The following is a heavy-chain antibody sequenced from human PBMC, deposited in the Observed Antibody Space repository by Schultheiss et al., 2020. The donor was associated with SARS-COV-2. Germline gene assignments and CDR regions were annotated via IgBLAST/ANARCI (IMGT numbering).Heavy chain of an antibody. V-gene: IGHV4-39*01. CDR3: ARLKDGYNLN. Sequence: SETLSLTCTVSGGSISSSSYYWGWIRQPPGKGLEWIGYIYYSGSTYYNPSLKSRVTISVDTSKNQFSLKLSSVTAADTAVYYCARLKDGYNLNWGQGTLVTVSS. D-gene: IGHD5-24*01. CDR2: IYYSGST. J-gene: IGHJ4*02. CDR1: GGSISSSSYY.